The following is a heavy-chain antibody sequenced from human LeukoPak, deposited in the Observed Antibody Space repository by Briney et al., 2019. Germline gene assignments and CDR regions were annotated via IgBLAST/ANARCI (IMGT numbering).Heavy chain of an antibody. CDR2: ISAYNGNT. J-gene: IGHJ4*02. CDR3: ARVPGGSYSYYFDY. Sequence: GASVKVSCKASDYTFTSYGISWVRQAPGQGLEWMGWISAYNGNTNYAQKLQGRVTMTTDTSTSTAYMELRSLRSDDTAVYYCARVPGGSYSYYFDYWGQGTLVTVSS. CDR1: DYTFTSYG. D-gene: IGHD1-26*01. V-gene: IGHV1-18*01.